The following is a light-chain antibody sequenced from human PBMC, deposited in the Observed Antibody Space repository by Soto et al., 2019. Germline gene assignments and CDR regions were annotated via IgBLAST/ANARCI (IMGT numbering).Light chain of an antibody. CDR1: SSNIGAGYD. Sequence: QSVLTQPPSVSGAPGQRVTISCTGSSSNIGAGYDVHWYQQLPGTAPKLLIYGTSNRPSGVPDRFSGSKSGTSASLAITGLQAEDEADYYCQSYDSSLSVHVVFGGGTQLTVL. V-gene: IGLV1-40*01. J-gene: IGLJ2*01. CDR2: GTS. CDR3: QSYDSSLSVHVV.